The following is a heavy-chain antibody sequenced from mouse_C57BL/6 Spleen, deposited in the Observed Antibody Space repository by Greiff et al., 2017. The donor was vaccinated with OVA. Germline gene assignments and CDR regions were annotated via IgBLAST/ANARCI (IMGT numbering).Heavy chain of an antibody. D-gene: IGHD4-1*01. J-gene: IGHJ2*01. CDR1: GYTFTDYY. CDR2: INPYNGGT. Sequence: VQLQQSGPVLVKPGASVKMSCKASGYTFTDYYMNWVKQSHGKSLEWIGVINPYNGGTSYNQKFKGKATLTVDKSSSTAYMELNSLTSEDSAVYYCARSGMGGYFDYWGQGTTLTVSS. V-gene: IGHV1-19*01. CDR3: ARSGMGGYFDY.